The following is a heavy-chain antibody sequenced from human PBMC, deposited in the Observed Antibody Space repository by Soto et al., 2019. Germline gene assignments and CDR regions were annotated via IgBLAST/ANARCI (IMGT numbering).Heavy chain of an antibody. Sequence: GGSLRLSCAASGFTFSSYSMNWVRQAPGKGLEWVSSISSSSSYIYYADSVKGRFTISRDNAKNSLYLQMNSLRAEDTAVYYCARDVVKNSGSYITYPDYWGQGTLVTVSS. V-gene: IGHV3-21*01. CDR3: ARDVVKNSGSYITYPDY. D-gene: IGHD1-26*01. J-gene: IGHJ4*02. CDR1: GFTFSSYS. CDR2: ISSSSSYI.